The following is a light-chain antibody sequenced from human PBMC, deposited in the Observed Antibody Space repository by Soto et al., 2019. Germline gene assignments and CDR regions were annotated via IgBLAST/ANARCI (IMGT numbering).Light chain of an antibody. CDR3: HQANSFPPWT. V-gene: IGKV1-12*01. J-gene: IGKJ1*01. CDR1: QGISSW. Sequence: DIQMTQSPSSVSASVGDRVTITCRASQGISSWLAWYQQKPGKAPKLLIYAASSLQRGDPSRFGGSGSGTELTLTVRSLQPDDSANYYCHQANSFPPWTFGQGTKVEIK. CDR2: AAS.